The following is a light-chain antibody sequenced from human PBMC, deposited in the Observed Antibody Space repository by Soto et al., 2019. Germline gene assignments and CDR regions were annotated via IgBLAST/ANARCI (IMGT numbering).Light chain of an antibody. CDR1: QSFSSSY. CDR2: GAS. CDR3: QQYGTSIT. Sequence: EIVLTQSPGTLSLSPGERATLSCRASQSFSSSYLAWYQQKPSQAPRLLIYGASSRATGIPDRFSGSGSGKDFTLTISRLEPEDFAGYYCQQYGTSITFGQGTRLEI. V-gene: IGKV3-20*01. J-gene: IGKJ5*01.